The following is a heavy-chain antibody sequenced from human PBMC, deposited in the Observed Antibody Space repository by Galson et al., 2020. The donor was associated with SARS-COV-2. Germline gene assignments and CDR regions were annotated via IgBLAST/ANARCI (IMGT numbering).Heavy chain of an antibody. CDR1: GFTFSSNS. V-gene: IGHV3-30*04. D-gene: IGHD5-18*01. CDR2: ISYDGSNK. J-gene: IGHJ4*02. Sequence: GGSLRLSCATSGFTFSSNSMHWVRQAPGKGLEWVAVISYDGSNKYYANSVKGRFTISRDNSKNTLFLQMNSLRAEDTAVYYCAKSRGYTYGPLDYWGQGTLVTVSS. CDR3: AKSRGYTYGPLDY.